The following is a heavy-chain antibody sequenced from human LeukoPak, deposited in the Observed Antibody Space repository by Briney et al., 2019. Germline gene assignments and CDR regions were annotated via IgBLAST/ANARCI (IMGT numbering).Heavy chain of an antibody. V-gene: IGHV3-7*01. CDR2: INPDGSVR. CDR1: GFTFSSYW. CDR3: ARLKDSATRYDY. D-gene: IGHD1-26*01. Sequence: GGSLRLSCAASGFTFSSYWMSWVRQAPGKGLEWVASINPDGSVRHYVDSVRGRFTISRDNTKNSLYLQMNSLRVEDVALYFCARLKDSATRYDYWGQGTLVTVSS. J-gene: IGHJ4*02.